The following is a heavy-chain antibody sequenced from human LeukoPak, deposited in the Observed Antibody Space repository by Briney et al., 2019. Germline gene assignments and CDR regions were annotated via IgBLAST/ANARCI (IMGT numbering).Heavy chain of an antibody. Sequence: GGSLSLSRAASGFPLSSYAMLGVRQARGRGLEWVAVISYDGSNTYYADSVKGRFTISRDHSKNTLYLQMNSLRAEDTAVYYCARSRYYYDRWGQGTMVTVSS. CDR1: GFPLSSYA. D-gene: IGHD3-22*01. V-gene: IGHV3-30-3*01. J-gene: IGHJ3*01. CDR3: ARSRYYYDR. CDR2: ISYDGSNT.